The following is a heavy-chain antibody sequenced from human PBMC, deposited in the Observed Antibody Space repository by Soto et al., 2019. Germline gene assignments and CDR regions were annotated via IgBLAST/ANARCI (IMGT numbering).Heavy chain of an antibody. CDR3: ARGYDSSGNNWFDP. CDR2: IYFSGTT. J-gene: IGHJ5*02. D-gene: IGHD3-22*01. CDR1: GDSIRRGGYY. Sequence: QVQLQESGPGLVKPSQTVSLTCTVSGDSIRRGGYYWNWIRQHPGKGLEWIGYIYFSGTTYYSPSLKSRVTMSVDTSKHQFSLNLASVTAADTALYYCARGYDSSGNNWFDPWGQGTLVTVSS. V-gene: IGHV4-31*03.